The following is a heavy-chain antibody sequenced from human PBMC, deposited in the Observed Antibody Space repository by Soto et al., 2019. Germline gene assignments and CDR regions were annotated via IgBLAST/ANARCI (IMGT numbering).Heavy chain of an antibody. CDR3: ARDAGLYGMDV. Sequence: GGSLRLSCAASGFTFSSYSMNWVRQAPGKGLEWVSSISSSSSYIYYADSVKGRFTISRDNAKNSLYLQMNSLRAEDTAVYYCARDAGLYGMDVWGQGTTVTVSS. CDR2: ISSSSSYI. CDR1: GFTFSSYS. J-gene: IGHJ6*02. V-gene: IGHV3-21*01.